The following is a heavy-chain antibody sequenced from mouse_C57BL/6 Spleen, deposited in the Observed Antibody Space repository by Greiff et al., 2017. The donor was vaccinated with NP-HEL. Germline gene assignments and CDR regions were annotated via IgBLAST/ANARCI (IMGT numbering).Heavy chain of an antibody. J-gene: IGHJ3*01. CDR3: ARYDYGLD. CDR2: INPSSGYT. D-gene: IGHD2-4*01. CDR1: GYTFTSYW. Sequence: QVQLQQSGAELAKPGASVKLSCKASGYTFTSYWMHWVKQRPGQGLEWIGYINPSSGYTKYNQKFKDQATLTADKSSSTAYMQLSSLTYDDSAVYYCARYDYGLDWGQGTLVTVSA. V-gene: IGHV1-7*01.